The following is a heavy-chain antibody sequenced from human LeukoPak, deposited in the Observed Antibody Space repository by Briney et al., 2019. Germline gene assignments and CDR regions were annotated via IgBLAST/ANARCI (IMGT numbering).Heavy chain of an antibody. CDR3: AKALSLRIAVACTPPAINDY. J-gene: IGHJ4*02. D-gene: IGHD6-19*01. CDR2: ISGSGGST. Sequence: GGSLRLSCAASGFTFSSYAMSWVRQAPGNGLEWVSAISGSGGSTYYADSVKGRFTISRDNSKNTLYLQMNSLRAEDTAVYYCAKALSLRIAVACTPPAINDYWGQGTLVTVSS. CDR1: GFTFSSYA. V-gene: IGHV3-23*01.